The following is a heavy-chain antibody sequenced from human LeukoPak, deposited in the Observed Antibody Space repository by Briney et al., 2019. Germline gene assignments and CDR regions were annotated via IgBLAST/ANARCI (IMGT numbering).Heavy chain of an antibody. CDR3: ARDGSWSSDY. J-gene: IGHJ4*02. Sequence: ASVKVSCKASGYTFGSKSMHWVRQAPGQGLEWMGIIDPRGDSTANARKFQDRVTVTMDTSTSTVYMELSSLTSEDTAVYYCARDGSWSSDYWGQGTLVTVSS. CDR2: IDPRGDST. CDR1: GYTFGSKS. D-gene: IGHD6-13*01. V-gene: IGHV1-46*01.